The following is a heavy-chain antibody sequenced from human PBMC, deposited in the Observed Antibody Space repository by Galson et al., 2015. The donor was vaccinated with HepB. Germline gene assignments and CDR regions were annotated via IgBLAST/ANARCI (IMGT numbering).Heavy chain of an antibody. CDR2: IYPGDSDT. Sequence: QSGAEVKKPGASLKISCKGSGSSFTSYWIGWVRQMPGKGLEWMGIIYPGDSDTRYRPSFQGQVTIAADKSISTAYLHWSSLKASDTAMYYCARPGLYSYGRQGLDAFDIWGQGTMVTVSS. CDR1: GSSFTSYW. V-gene: IGHV5-51*01. D-gene: IGHD5-18*01. J-gene: IGHJ3*02. CDR3: ARPGLYSYGRQGLDAFDI.